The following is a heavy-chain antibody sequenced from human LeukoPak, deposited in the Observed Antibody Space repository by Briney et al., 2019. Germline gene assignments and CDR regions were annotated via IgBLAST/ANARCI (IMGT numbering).Heavy chain of an antibody. CDR3: AKGLHYYVAMDV. Sequence: RGSLRLSCAASVFTFRDCAMTWVRQDPGKGLEWVSSIGSDDNKHYSESVKGRFAISRDNSKNTLFLQMSSLRAEDTAVYYCAKGLHYYVAMDVWGQGTTVTVSS. D-gene: IGHD3-10*02. V-gene: IGHV3-23*01. J-gene: IGHJ6*02. CDR1: VFTFRDCA. CDR2: IGSDDNK.